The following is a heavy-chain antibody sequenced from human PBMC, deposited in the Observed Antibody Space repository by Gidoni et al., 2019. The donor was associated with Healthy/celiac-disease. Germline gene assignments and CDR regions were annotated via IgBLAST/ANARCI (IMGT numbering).Heavy chain of an antibody. Sequence: QVQLVESGGGVVQPGRSLRLSCAASGFTFSSYAMHWVRQAPGKGLEWVAVISYDGSNKYYADSVKCRFTISRDNSKNTLYLQMNSLRAEDTAVYYCARDQSKDYFDYWGQGTLVTVSS. V-gene: IGHV3-30-3*01. J-gene: IGHJ4*02. CDR3: ARDQSKDYFDY. CDR2: ISYDGSNK. CDR1: GFTFSSYA.